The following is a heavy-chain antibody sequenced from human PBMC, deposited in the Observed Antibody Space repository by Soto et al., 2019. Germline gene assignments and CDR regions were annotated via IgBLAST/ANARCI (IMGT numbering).Heavy chain of an antibody. D-gene: IGHD3-16*01. CDR1: GGSFRSYA. V-gene: IGHV1-69*01. Sequence: QVQLLQSGAEVKKPGSSVRVSCKASGGSFRSYAISWVRQAPGQGLEWVGAIMAVYGTPTYAQRFPRRVTVSAGESTTTAYLDVSSLRSDDAAVYCCATSIGFYAAMEVWGQGAAVTVSS. J-gene: IGHJ6*02. CDR3: ATSIGFYAAMEV. CDR2: IMAVYGTP.